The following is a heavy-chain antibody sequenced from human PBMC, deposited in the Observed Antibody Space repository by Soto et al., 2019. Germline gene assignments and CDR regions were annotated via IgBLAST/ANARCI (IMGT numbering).Heavy chain of an antibody. CDR3: ARGAPSSVLMVYAIFDY. CDR1: GYTFTSYC. J-gene: IGHJ4*02. Sequence: ASVKVSCKASGYTFTSYCISWVRQAPGQGLEWMGWISAYNGNTNYAQKLQGRVTMTTDTSTSTAYMELRSLRSDDTAVYYCARGAPSSVLMVYAIFDYWGQGTLVTVSS. D-gene: IGHD2-8*01. CDR2: ISAYNGNT. V-gene: IGHV1-18*01.